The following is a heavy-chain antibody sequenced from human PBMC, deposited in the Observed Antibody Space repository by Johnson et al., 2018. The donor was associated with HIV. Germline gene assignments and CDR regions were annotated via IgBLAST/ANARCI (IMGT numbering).Heavy chain of an antibody. CDR2: ISSSGSTI. J-gene: IGHJ3*02. D-gene: IGHD2-2*01. V-gene: IGHV3-11*04. CDR1: GFSFSDYY. CDR3: AKDGDDGDEADGTKGAFDI. Sequence: QVQLVESGGGVVQPGRSLRLSCAASGFSFSDYYMSWIRQAPGKGLEWVSYISSSGSTIYYADSVKGRFTISRDNAKNSLYLQMNSLRAEDTAVYYCAKDGDDGDEADGTKGAFDIWGQGTMVTVSS.